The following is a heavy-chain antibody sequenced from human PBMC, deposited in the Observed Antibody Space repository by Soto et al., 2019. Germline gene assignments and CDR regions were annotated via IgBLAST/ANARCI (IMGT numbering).Heavy chain of an antibody. V-gene: IGHV3-30-3*01. J-gene: IGHJ2*01. Sequence: QVQLVESGGGVVQPGRSLRLSCAASGFTFSSYAMQWVRQAPGKGLEWVAVISYDGSNKYYADSVKGRFTISRDNSKNTLYLQMNSLRAEDTAVYYCARDQGWYFDLWGRGTLVTVSS. CDR3: ARDQGWYFDL. CDR2: ISYDGSNK. CDR1: GFTFSSYA.